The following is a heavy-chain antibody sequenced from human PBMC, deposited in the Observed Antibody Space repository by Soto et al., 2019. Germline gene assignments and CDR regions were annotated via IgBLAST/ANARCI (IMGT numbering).Heavy chain of an antibody. Sequence: GASVKVSCKASGYTFTSYYMHWLRQAPGQGLEWMGIINPSGGSTSYAQKFQCRVTMTRDTCTSTVYMELSSLRSEGTADYYCARVRGRSGWYRSWFDPWGQGTLVTVSS. D-gene: IGHD6-19*01. J-gene: IGHJ5*02. CDR2: INPSGGST. V-gene: IGHV1-46*01. CDR1: GYTFTSYY. CDR3: ARVRGRSGWYRSWFDP.